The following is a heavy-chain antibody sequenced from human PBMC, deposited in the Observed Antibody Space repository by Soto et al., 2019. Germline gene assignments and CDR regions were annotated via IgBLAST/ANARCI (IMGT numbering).Heavy chain of an antibody. J-gene: IGHJ6*02. CDR3: ARTKDIVVVPAAMEDYYYGMDV. CDR2: IIPISGTA. V-gene: IGHV1-69*01. CDR1: GGTFSSYA. D-gene: IGHD2-2*01. Sequence: QVQLVQSGAEVKKPGSSVKVSCKASGGTFSSYAISWVRQAPGQGLEWMGGIIPISGTANYAQKFQGRVTITADESTSTASMELSSLRSEDTAVYYCARTKDIVVVPAAMEDYYYGMDVWGQGTTVTVSS.